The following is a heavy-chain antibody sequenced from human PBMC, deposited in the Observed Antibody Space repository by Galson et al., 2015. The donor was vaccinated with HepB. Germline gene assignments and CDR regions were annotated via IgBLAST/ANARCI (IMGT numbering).Heavy chain of an antibody. CDR1: GGTFSRYA. V-gene: IGHV1-69*13. CDR3: ASSPPYSGYDSGGGFDP. CDR2: IIPIFGTP. Sequence: SVKVSCKASGGTFSRYALSWVRQAPGQGLEWMGGIIPIFGTPNYAQKFQGRVTITADESTSTAYMELSSLRSEDTAVYYCASSPPYSGYDSGGGFDPWGQGTLVTVSS. J-gene: IGHJ5*02. D-gene: IGHD5-12*01.